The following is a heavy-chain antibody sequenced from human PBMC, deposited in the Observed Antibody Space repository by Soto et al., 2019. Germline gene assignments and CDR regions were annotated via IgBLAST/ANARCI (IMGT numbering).Heavy chain of an antibody. CDR1: GFSTTNTW. CDR3: NSYPDFWGGHTPL. D-gene: IGHD3-3*01. CDR2: VKSKADGGTA. J-gene: IGHJ4*02. Sequence: EVQLVESGGGLVQPGGSLRVSRAASGFSTTNTWMHWVRQAPGKGLEWVGRVKSKADGGTADYAAPVKGRFTVSRDDSKNTQYLQMNSLKMEDTAVYYCNSYPDFWGGHTPLWGQGTLFTVSS. V-gene: IGHV3-15*07.